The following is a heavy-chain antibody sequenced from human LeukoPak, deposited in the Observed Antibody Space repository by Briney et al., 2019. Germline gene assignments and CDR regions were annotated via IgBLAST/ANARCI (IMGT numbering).Heavy chain of an antibody. V-gene: IGHV1-2*02. CDR3: AAGRGLTITDAFDL. CDR2: INPNSDGT. Sequence: GASVKVSCDTSAHRFTGYYLHWVRQVPGQGFERMGWINPNSDGTNYARKFQGRVTLTRDPSISTAYMEMTSLRSDDTAVYYCAAGRGLTITDAFDLWGQGTLVTVSS. D-gene: IGHD1/OR15-1a*01. J-gene: IGHJ3*01. CDR1: AHRFTGYY.